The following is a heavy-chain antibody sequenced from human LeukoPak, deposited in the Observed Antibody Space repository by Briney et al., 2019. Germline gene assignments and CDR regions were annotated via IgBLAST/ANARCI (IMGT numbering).Heavy chain of an antibody. V-gene: IGHV4-39*01. Sequence: PSETLSLTCTVSGGSVNSLSHYWDWIRQPPGKGLEWIGSIYYSGATYYNPSLKSRLTISVDTSKNEFSLKLNSVTAADTAVYYCARQPSLSYCSGDNCWVDPWGQGIPATVSS. J-gene: IGHJ5*02. CDR2: IYYSGAT. CDR1: GGSVNSLSHY. D-gene: IGHD2-15*01. CDR3: ARQPSLSYCSGDNCWVDP.